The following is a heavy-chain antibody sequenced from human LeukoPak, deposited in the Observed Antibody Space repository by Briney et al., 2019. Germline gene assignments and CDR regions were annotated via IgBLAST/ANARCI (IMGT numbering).Heavy chain of an antibody. CDR3: AKDPMVRGVITNWFDP. CDR2: ISWNSGSI. Sequence: GGSLRLSCAASGFTFDDYAMHWVRQAPGKGPEWVSGISWNSGSIGYADSVKGRFTISRDNAKNSLYLQMNSLRAEDTALYYCAKDPMVRGVITNWFDPWGQGTLVTVSS. V-gene: IGHV3-9*01. J-gene: IGHJ5*02. D-gene: IGHD3-10*01. CDR1: GFTFDDYA.